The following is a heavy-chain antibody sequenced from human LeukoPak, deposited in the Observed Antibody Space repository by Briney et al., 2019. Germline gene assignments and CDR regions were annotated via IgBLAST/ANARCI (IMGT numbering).Heavy chain of an antibody. CDR2: IIISGGST. D-gene: IGHD1-26*01. Sequence: PGGSLRLSCAASGFTFKSYAMSWVRQAPGKGLEWVSSIIISGGSTFYADSVKGQFTISRDNSKNTLYLQMNSLRAEDTAVYYCARGASIPDYWGQGTLVTVSS. V-gene: IGHV3-23*01. CDR1: GFTFKSYA. CDR3: ARGASIPDY. J-gene: IGHJ4*02.